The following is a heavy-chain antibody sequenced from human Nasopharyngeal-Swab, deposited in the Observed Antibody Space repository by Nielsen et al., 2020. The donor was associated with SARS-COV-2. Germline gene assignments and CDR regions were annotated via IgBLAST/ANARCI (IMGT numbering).Heavy chain of an antibody. Sequence: GGSLRLSCAASGFTFSSYAMSWDRQAPGKGLEWVSAISGSGGSTYYADSVKGRFTISRDNSKNTLYLQMNSLRAEDTAVYYCAKKGIVVVPAAGGLDPWGQGTLVTVSS. D-gene: IGHD2-2*01. J-gene: IGHJ5*02. V-gene: IGHV3-23*01. CDR1: GFTFSSYA. CDR3: AKKGIVVVPAAGGLDP. CDR2: ISGSGGST.